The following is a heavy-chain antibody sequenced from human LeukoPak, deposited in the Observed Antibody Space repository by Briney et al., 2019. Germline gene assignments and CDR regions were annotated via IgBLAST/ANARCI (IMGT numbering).Heavy chain of an antibody. CDR3: ARAGYCSGGSCYSFDY. J-gene: IGHJ4*02. D-gene: IGHD2-15*01. Sequence: PSETLSLTCAVYGGSFSGYYWSWIRQPPGKGLEWIGEINRSGSTNYNPSLKSRVTISVDTSKNQFSLKLSSVTAADTAVYYCARAGYCSGGSCYSFDYWGQGTLVTVSS. CDR1: GGSFSGYY. CDR2: INRSGST. V-gene: IGHV4-34*01.